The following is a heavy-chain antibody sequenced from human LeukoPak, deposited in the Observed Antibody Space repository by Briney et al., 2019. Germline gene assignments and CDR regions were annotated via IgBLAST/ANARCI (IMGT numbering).Heavy chain of an antibody. J-gene: IGHJ4*02. Sequence: GESLKTSCKGSGYNFNINWIAWVRQMPGKGLEFMGIIYPSDSDIRYSPSFQGQVTISADKSISTAYLQWGSLKASDTAMYYCVRQGSSGLCDYWGQGTLVTVSS. CDR2: IYPSDSDI. CDR3: VRQGSSGLCDY. CDR1: GYNFNINW. D-gene: IGHD3-22*01. V-gene: IGHV5-51*01.